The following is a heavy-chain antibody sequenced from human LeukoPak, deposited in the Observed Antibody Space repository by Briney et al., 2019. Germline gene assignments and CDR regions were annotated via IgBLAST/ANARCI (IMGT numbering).Heavy chain of an antibody. J-gene: IGHJ4*02. CDR1: GFTFNTYG. CDR2: IRYDGSNK. CDR3: AREPIVGANIVDS. Sequence: HPGGSLRLSCAASGFTFNTYGMHWLRQTPDKGLEWLSFIRYDGSNKYYMESVRGRFTSSRDNSKNTLYLQMNSLRPEDTAIYYCAREPIVGANIVDSWGQGTLVTVSP. D-gene: IGHD1-26*01. V-gene: IGHV3-30*02.